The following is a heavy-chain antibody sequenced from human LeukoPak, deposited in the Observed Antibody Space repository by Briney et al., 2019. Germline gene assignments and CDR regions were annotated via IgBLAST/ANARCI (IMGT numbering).Heavy chain of an antibody. V-gene: IGHV4-39*01. CDR1: GGSISRSNSY. CDR2: IYYSGNT. Sequence: SETLSLTCIVSGGSISRSNSYWAWIRQPPGKGLEWIGSIYYSGNTYYNPSLGSRVTVSADTSKNQFSLKLRSVTAADTAVYYCARAGRMAEPGTFDIWGQGTMVTVSS. D-gene: IGHD6-19*01. CDR3: ARAGRMAEPGTFDI. J-gene: IGHJ3*02.